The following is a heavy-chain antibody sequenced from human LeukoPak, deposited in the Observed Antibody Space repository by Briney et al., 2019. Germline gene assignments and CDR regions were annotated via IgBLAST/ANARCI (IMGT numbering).Heavy chain of an antibody. CDR2: IDYDGGSG. CDR3: ARDGYSSSSPFDY. CDR1: GFTLSSYE. V-gene: IGHV3-23*01. Sequence: GGSLRLSCTVSGFTLSSYEMSWIRQAPGKGLEWVSSIDYDGGSGHYADSVKGRFTISRDNAKNSLYLQMNSLRAEDTAVYYCARDGYSSSSPFDYWGQGTLVTVSS. J-gene: IGHJ4*02. D-gene: IGHD6-6*01.